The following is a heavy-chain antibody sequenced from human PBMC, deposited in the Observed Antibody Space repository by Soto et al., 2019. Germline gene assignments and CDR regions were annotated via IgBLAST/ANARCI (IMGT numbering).Heavy chain of an antibody. J-gene: IGHJ6*02. CDR2: IYPNTGGT. CDR1: GYTFSDYH. Sequence: QVQLVQSGAEVKNPGASVKVSCKASGYTFSDYHMHWVRQAPGQGLEWIGWIYPNTGGTMYAQKYQGRVTMTRHTSISTAYMGLSRLRSDDTAVYYCAKDMQRGMDVWGQGTTVTVSS. CDR3: AKDMQRGMDV. V-gene: IGHV1-2*02.